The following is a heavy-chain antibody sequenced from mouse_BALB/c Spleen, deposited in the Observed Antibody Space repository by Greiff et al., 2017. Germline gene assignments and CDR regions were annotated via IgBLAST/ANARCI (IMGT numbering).Heavy chain of an antibody. J-gene: IGHJ3*01. D-gene: IGHD1-2*01. CDR1: GFNIKDTY. CDR2: IDPANGNT. Sequence: VQLQQSGAELVKPGASVKLSCTASGFNIKDTYMHWVKQRPEQGLEWIGRIDPANGNTKYDPKFQGKATITADTSSNTAYLQLSSLTSEDTAVYYCARSSTATGFAYWGQGTLVTVSA. V-gene: IGHV14-3*02. CDR3: ARSSTATGFAY.